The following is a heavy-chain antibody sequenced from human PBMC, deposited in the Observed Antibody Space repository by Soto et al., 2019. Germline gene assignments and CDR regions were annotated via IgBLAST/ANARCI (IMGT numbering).Heavy chain of an antibody. CDR1: GFIFSNYG. J-gene: IGHJ4*02. Sequence: GGSLRLSCAASGFIFSNYGMHWVRQAPGKGLEWVALISFDGKNRNYADSVKGRFTIYRDNPKNTLYLEMNSLRPEDTAFYYCAKRGGVVGGSEHPFFEYWGQGTLVTVS. CDR2: ISFDGKNR. V-gene: IGHV3-30*18. D-gene: IGHD2-15*01. CDR3: AKRGGVVGGSEHPFFEY.